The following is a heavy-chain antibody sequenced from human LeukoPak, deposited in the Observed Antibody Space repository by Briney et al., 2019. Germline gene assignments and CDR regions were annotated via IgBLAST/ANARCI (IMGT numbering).Heavy chain of an antibody. CDR3: ARDHSNWNYAPDF. D-gene: IGHD1-7*01. CDR1: GDSFSNYV. CDR2: ISASNGNT. V-gene: IGHV1-18*01. Sequence: ASVKVSCKASGDSFSNYVISWVRQAPGQGLQWLGWISASNGNTNYAQKFRDRVTMSTDTSTGTAYLDVRSLTSDDTAVYYCARDHSNWNYAPDFWGQGTLVIVSS. J-gene: IGHJ4*02.